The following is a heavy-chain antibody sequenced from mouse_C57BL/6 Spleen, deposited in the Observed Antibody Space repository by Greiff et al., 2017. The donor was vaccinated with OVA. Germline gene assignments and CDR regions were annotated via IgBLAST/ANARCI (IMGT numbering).Heavy chain of an antibody. D-gene: IGHD2-1*01. CDR3: ARSGYYGKTYAMDY. V-gene: IGHV1-50*01. CDR2: IDPSDSYT. J-gene: IGHJ4*01. CDR1: GYTFTSYW. Sequence: QVQLQQSGAELVKPGASVKLSCKASGYTFTSYWMQWVKQRPGQGLEWIGEIDPSDSYTNYNQKFKGKATLTVDTSSSTAYMQLSSLTSEDSAVYYCARSGYYGKTYAMDYWGQGTSVTVSS.